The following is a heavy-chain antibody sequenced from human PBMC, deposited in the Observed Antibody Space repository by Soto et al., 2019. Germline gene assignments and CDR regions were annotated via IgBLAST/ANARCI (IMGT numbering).Heavy chain of an antibody. CDR1: GFTFSSYA. Sequence: GGSLRLSCAASGFTFSSYAMSWVRQAPGKGLEWVSAISGSGGSTYYADSVKGRFTISRNNAKNSLFLQMNSLRAEDTAIYYCARDTGGYNDVPGPPHYWGQGTLVTVSS. J-gene: IGHJ4*02. CDR2: ISGSGGST. V-gene: IGHV3-23*01. D-gene: IGHD3-16*01. CDR3: ARDTGGYNDVPGPPHY.